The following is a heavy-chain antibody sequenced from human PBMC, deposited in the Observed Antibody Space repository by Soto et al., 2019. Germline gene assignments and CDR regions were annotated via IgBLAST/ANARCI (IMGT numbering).Heavy chain of an antibody. CDR1: GGTFRTFG. V-gene: IGHV1-69*13. D-gene: IGHD3-16*01. Sequence: SVKVSCKTSGGTFRTFGISWVRQAPGQGLEWMGGIIPFFGTAEYSQKFEDRITITADESTSTVYMDLRSLTSEDTAIYYCARTAPMDAGDKYYYDFWGQGALVTVSS. CDR3: ARTAPMDAGDKYYYDF. J-gene: IGHJ4*02. CDR2: IIPFFGTA.